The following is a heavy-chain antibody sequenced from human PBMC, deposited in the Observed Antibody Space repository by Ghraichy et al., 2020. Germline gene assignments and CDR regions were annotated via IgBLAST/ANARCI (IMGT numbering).Heavy chain of an antibody. CDR3: AREESSQTDYGMDV. CDR1: GGSFSGYY. CDR2: INHSGST. V-gene: IGHV4-34*01. D-gene: IGHD2-2*01. J-gene: IGHJ6*02. Sequence: SETLPLTCAVYGGSFSGYYWSWIRQPPGKGLEWIGEINHSGSTNYNPSLKSRVTISVDTSKNQFSLKLSSVTAADTAVYYCAREESSQTDYGMDVWGQGTTVTVSS.